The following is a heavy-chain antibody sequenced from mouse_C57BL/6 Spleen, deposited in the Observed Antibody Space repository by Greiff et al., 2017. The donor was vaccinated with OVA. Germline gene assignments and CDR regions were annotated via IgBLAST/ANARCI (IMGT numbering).Heavy chain of an antibody. CDR1: GYTFTSYT. Sequence: VMLVESGAELARPGASVKMSCKASGYTFTSYTMHWVKQRPGQGLEWIGYINPSSGYTKYNQKFKDKATLTADKSSSTAYMQLSSLTSEDSAVYYCASNYYGSSYSFDYWGQGTTLTVSS. J-gene: IGHJ2*01. CDR3: ASNYYGSSYSFDY. V-gene: IGHV1-4*01. CDR2: INPSSGYT. D-gene: IGHD1-1*01.